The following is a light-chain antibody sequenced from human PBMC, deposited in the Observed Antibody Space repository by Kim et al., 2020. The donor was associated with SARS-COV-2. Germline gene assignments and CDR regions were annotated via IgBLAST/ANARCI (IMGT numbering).Light chain of an antibody. CDR2: GAS. CDR3: QQYYTTPIT. V-gene: IGKV4-1*01. CDR1: QSVLSSSNNRNY. J-gene: IGKJ5*01. Sequence: ATITCKSSQSVLSSSNNRNYLSWHQQKPGQPPRLLIYGASSRKSGVPDRFGGSMSGTDFTLTISSLQAEDVAVYYCQQYYTTPITFGQGTRLEIK.